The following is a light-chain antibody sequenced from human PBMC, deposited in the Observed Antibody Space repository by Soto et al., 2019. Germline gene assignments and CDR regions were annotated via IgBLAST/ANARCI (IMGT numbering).Light chain of an antibody. V-gene: IGLV2-23*01. CDR1: SSDVGSYNF. CDR2: DAN. Sequence: QSVLTQPASVSGSPGKSITISCTGTSSDVGSYNFVSWYQQRPGKAPKLMIFDANKRPSGVSNRFSGSRSGNTASMTISGLQAGDAADYYCCSYAGGTSWVFGGGTKLTVL. CDR3: CSYAGGTSWV. J-gene: IGLJ3*02.